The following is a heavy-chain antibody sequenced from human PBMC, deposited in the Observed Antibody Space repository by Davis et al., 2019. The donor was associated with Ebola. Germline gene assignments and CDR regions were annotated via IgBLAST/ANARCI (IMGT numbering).Heavy chain of an antibody. V-gene: IGHV3-21*01. CDR2: ISSSSYYI. J-gene: IGHJ3*02. CDR1: GFTFSNYA. D-gene: IGHD3-22*01. Sequence: GESLKISCAASGFTFSNYAMNWVRQAPGKGLEWVSSISSSSYYIYYADSLKGRFTISRDNAKNSLYLLMNSLSAEDTAVYHCARGGYYDSSGYSHEAFDIWGQGTMVTVSS. CDR3: ARGGYYDSSGYSHEAFDI.